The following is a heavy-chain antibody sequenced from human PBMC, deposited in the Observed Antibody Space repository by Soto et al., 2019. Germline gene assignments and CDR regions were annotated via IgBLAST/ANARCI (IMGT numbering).Heavy chain of an antibody. Sequence: QVQLQESGPGLVEASGTLSLTCAVSGGSITSGDWWNWVRQPPGKGLEWIGEVFHSGKTTYNPSLEGRVTISVDKSRNQFSLNVNSLTAADTAVYYCVRDTQATNGNWFFDLWGRGTLVSVSS. CDR1: GGSITSGDW. CDR2: VFHSGKT. D-gene: IGHD1-1*01. J-gene: IGHJ2*01. V-gene: IGHV4-4*02. CDR3: VRDTQATNGNWFFDL.